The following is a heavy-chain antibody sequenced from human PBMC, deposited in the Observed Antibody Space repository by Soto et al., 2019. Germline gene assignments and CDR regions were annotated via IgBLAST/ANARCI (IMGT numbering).Heavy chain of an antibody. CDR3: AKGDENSSGWSQPSYYYYYGMDV. D-gene: IGHD6-19*01. J-gene: IGHJ6*02. CDR2: ISGSGGST. Sequence: GGSLRLSCAASGFTFSSYAMSWVRQAPGKGLEWVSAISGSGGSTYYADSVKGRFTISRDNSKNTLYLQMNSLRAEDTAVYYCAKGDENSSGWSQPSYYYYYGMDVWGQGTTVTVSS. CDR1: GFTFSSYA. V-gene: IGHV3-23*01.